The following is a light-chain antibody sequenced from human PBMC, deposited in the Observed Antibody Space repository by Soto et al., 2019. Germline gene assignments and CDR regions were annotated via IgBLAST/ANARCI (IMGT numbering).Light chain of an antibody. J-gene: IGLJ2*01. CDR1: SSDVGGYNY. V-gene: IGLV2-8*01. CDR2: EVS. CDR3: SSYAGSNSVV. Sequence: QSALTQPPSASGSPGQSVTISCTGTSSDVGGYNYVSWYQQHSGKAPKLMIYEVSKRPSGVPDRFSGSKSGNTASLTVSGLQAEDEADYYCSSYAGSNSVVFGGGTKLTAL.